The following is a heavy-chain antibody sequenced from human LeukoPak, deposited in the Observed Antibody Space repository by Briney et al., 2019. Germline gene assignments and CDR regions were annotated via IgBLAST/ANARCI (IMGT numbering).Heavy chain of an antibody. Sequence: PGGSLRLSCAASGFTFSSYAMTWVRQAPGKGLEWVAFIQYDGSKDYYTDSVKGRFTISRDNSKNTLYLQMNSLGAEDTAVYYCARYSINWGWFDPWGQGTLVTVSS. CDR3: ARYSINWGWFDP. J-gene: IGHJ5*02. D-gene: IGHD6-13*01. CDR2: IQYDGSKD. CDR1: GFTFSSYA. V-gene: IGHV3-30*04.